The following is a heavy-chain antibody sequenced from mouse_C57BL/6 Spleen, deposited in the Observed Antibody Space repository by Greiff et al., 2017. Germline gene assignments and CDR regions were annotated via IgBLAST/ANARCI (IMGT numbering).Heavy chain of an antibody. V-gene: IGHV1-52*01. D-gene: IGHD1-1*01. CDR1: GYTFTSYW. J-gene: IGHJ3*01. CDR3: ARPGSSYWFAY. Sequence: QVQLKQPGAELVRPGSSVKLSCKASGYTFTSYWMHWVKQRPIQGLEWIGNIYPTDSDTHYNQTFKDKATLPVDKSSSTAYMQLSSLTSEDSAVYYGARPGSSYWFAYWGQGTLVTVSA. CDR2: IYPTDSDT.